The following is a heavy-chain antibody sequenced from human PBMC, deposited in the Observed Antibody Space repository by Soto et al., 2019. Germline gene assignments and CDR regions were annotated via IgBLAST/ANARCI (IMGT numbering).Heavy chain of an antibody. V-gene: IGHV3-64*02. CDR1: GFTFSTYA. Sequence: GGSLRLSCAASGFTFSTYAMHWVRQAPGKGLECISAISNNGGSTYYADSVKGRLIISRDNSKNTLYLQMGSLRAEDTAVYFCARVLYDSSGYYYDYWGQGTLVTVSS. D-gene: IGHD3-22*01. CDR3: ARVLYDSSGYYYDY. J-gene: IGHJ4*02. CDR2: ISNNGGST.